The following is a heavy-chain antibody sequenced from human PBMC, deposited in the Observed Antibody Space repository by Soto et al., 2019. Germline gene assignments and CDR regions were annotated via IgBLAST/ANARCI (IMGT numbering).Heavy chain of an antibody. CDR2: INGDGSST. CDR1: GFTFSGHW. Sequence: EVQLVESGGGLVQPGGSLRLSCAASGFTFSGHWMHWVRQAPGKGLVWVSRINGDGSSTNYADFVKGRFTISRDNAESTLYLQMNSLRAEDTAVYYCASPVVPAAMGGPYFYGIDVWGQGTTVTFSS. V-gene: IGHV3-74*01. D-gene: IGHD2-2*01. CDR3: ASPVVPAAMGGPYFYGIDV. J-gene: IGHJ6*02.